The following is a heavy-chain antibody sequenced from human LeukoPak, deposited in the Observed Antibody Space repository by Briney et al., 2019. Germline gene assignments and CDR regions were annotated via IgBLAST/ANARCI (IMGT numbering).Heavy chain of an antibody. V-gene: IGHV1-69*13. CDR2: IIPIFGTA. CDR1: GGTFSSYA. J-gene: IGHJ4*02. Sequence: SVNVSCKASGGTFSSYAISWVRQAPGQGLEWMGGIIPIFGTANYAQKFQGRVTITADESTSTAYMELSSLRSEDTAVYYCARDIGPDGYGGGGYFDYWGQGTLVTVSS. CDR3: ARDIGPDGYGGGGYFDY. D-gene: IGHD3-16*01.